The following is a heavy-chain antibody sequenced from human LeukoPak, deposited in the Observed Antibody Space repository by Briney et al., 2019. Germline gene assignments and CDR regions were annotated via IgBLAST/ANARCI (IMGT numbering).Heavy chain of an antibody. V-gene: IGHV4-4*07. Sequence: SETLSLTCTVSGGFISSYYWSWIRQPAGKGLEWIGRIYTSGTTNYNPSLKSRLTMSIDTSKDQFSLKLSSVNAADTAVYYCARDFEYWGQGILVTVSS. CDR3: ARDFEY. J-gene: IGHJ4*02. CDR2: IYTSGTT. CDR1: GGFISSYY.